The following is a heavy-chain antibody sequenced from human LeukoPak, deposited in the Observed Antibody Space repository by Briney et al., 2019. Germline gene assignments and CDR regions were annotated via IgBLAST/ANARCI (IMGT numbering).Heavy chain of an antibody. CDR2: INSDGSNT. V-gene: IGHV3-74*01. D-gene: IGHD5-12*01. Sequence: GGSLRLSCAASGFTFSSYWMHWVRQAPGKGLMWVSHINSDGSNTNYATSVKGRFTISRDNAKSMLYLYMNNLRAEDTAVYYCAKGYSGYESQWGQGTLVTVSS. J-gene: IGHJ4*02. CDR3: AKGYSGYESQ. CDR1: GFTFSSYW.